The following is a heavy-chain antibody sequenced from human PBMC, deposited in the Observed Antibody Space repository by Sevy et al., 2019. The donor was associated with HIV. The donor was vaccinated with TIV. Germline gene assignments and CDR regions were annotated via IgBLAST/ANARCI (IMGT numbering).Heavy chain of an antibody. Sequence: GGSLRLSCAAFGFTFSKYSMGWVRQPPGKGLEWVSTLSFGCGEINYADSVKGRFTISRDNSKSSVYLQMNNLRPEDTAVYYCAREGCTKPHDYWGQGTLVTVSS. CDR2: LSFGCGEI. D-gene: IGHD2-8*01. J-gene: IGHJ4*02. CDR3: AREGCTKPHDY. V-gene: IGHV3-23*01. CDR1: GFTFSKYS.